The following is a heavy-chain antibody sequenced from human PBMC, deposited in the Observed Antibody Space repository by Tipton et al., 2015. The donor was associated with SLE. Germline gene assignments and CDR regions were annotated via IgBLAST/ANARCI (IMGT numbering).Heavy chain of an antibody. CDR1: GYTFTSYG. V-gene: IGHV1-18*01. J-gene: IGHJ4*02. CDR2: ISAYNGNT. CDR3: VKSSRIVGAREGLFDY. Sequence: QSGAEVKKPGASVKVSCKASGYTFTSYGISWVRQAPGQGLEWMGWISAYNGNTNYAQKLQGRVTMTTDKSTSTAYMELSSLRAEDTAVYYCVKSSRIVGAREGLFDYWGQGTLVTVSS. D-gene: IGHD1-26*01.